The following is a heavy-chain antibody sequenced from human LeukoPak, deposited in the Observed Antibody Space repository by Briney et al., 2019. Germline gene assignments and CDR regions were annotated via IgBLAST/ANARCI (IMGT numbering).Heavy chain of an antibody. Sequence: ASVKVSCKASGYTFTSYGISWVRQAPGQGLEWMGWISAYNGNTNYAQKLQGRVTMTTDTSTSTAYMELRSLRSDDTAVYYCARVTMVTTSPWSWGPKKIGQEVTWHDPWGQGTRVTVSS. CDR3: ARVTMVTTSPWSWGPKKIGQEVTWHDP. J-gene: IGHJ5*02. D-gene: IGHD4-17*01. CDR2: ISAYNGNT. V-gene: IGHV1-18*01. CDR1: GYTFTSYG.